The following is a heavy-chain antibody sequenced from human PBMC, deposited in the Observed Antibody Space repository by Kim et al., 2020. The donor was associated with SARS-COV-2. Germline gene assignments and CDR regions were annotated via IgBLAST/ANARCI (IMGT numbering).Heavy chain of an antibody. J-gene: IGHJ4*02. CDR2: ISSSSSYI. D-gene: IGHD3-16*02. CDR3: SATVVTPVGVIVDY. CDR1: GFTFSSYS. Sequence: GGSLRLSCAASGFTFSSYSMNWVRQAPGKGLEWVSSISSSSSYIYYADSVKGRFTISRDNAKNSLYLQMNSLRAEDTAVYYCSATVVTPVGVIVDYWGQGTLVTVSS. V-gene: IGHV3-21*01.